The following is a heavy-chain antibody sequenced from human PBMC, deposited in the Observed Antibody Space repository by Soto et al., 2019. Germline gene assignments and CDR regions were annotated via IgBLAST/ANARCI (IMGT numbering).Heavy chain of an antibody. J-gene: IGHJ4*02. CDR1: GGSLNSGDYY. D-gene: IGHD4-17*01. CDR3: ASGDYVFLDY. Sequence: QVQLQESGPGLVKPSQTLSLTCTVSGGSLNSGDYYWSWIRQPPGKGLEWIGYIYYSGSTYYNPSLTSRVTISVDTSKTQFPRTLTSVTAADTAVYYCASGDYVFLDYWGQGTLVTVSS. V-gene: IGHV4-30-4*01. CDR2: IYYSGST.